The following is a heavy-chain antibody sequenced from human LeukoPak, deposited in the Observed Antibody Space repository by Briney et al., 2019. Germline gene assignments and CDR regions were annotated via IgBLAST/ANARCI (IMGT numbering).Heavy chain of an antibody. CDR1: GYTFTGYY. Sequence: GASVKVSCKASGYTFTGYYMHCVRQAPGQGLEWMGWINPNSGGTNYAQKFQGRVTMTRDTSISTAYMELSRLRSDDTAVYYCARANTAMDPIQPGLDYWGQGTLVTVSS. CDR2: INPNSGGT. D-gene: IGHD5-18*01. V-gene: IGHV1-2*02. CDR3: ARANTAMDPIQPGLDY. J-gene: IGHJ4*02.